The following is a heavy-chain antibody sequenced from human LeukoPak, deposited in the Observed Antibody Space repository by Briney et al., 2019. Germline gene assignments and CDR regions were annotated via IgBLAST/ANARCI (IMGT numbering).Heavy chain of an antibody. J-gene: IGHJ4*02. CDR3: VTGDHSPYYFHY. CDR2: FHPEDDEI. Sequence: ASVKVSCTVSGSSLSGLSMHWVRHSPPKGLEWLGGFHPEDDEIIYAQNFQGRVTMTEDISTDTAYMELRSLRSEDTAVYYCVTGDHSPYYFHYWGQGTLVTVSS. V-gene: IGHV1-24*01. CDR1: GSSLSGLS. D-gene: IGHD1-26*01.